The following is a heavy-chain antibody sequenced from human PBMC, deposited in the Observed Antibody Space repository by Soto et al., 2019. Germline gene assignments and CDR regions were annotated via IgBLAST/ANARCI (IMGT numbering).Heavy chain of an antibody. CDR1: GYTFTSYD. D-gene: IGHD3-10*01. Sequence: ASVKVSCKASGYTFTSYDINWVRQATGQGLEWMGWMNPNSGNTGYAQKFQGRVTMTRNTSISTAYMELSSLRSEDTAVYYCAGGRYNYYGSGSPGGWFDPWGQGTLVTVSS. J-gene: IGHJ5*02. V-gene: IGHV1-8*01. CDR2: MNPNSGNT. CDR3: AGGRYNYYGSGSPGGWFDP.